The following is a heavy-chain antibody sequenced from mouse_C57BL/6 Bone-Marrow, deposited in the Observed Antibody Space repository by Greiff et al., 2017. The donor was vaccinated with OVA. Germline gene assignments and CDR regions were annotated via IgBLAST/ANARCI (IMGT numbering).Heavy chain of an antibody. J-gene: IGHJ4*01. CDR3: ARGYRLDD. CDR2: IDPSGSYT. CDR1: GYTFTSYW. V-gene: IGHV1-50*01. D-gene: IGHD1-2*01. Sequence: VQLQQPGAELVKPGASVKLSCKASGYTFTSYWMQWVKQRPGQGLEWIGEIDPSGSYTNYNQKFKGKATLTVDTSSSTAYMQLSSLTSEDSAVYYCARGYRLDDWGQGTSVTVSS.